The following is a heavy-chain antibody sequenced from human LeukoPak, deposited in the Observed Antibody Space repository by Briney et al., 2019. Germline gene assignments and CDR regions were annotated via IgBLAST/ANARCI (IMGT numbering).Heavy chain of an antibody. Sequence: ASVKVSCKASGYTFTSYSINWVRQAPGQGLEWMGWISAYNGNTNYAQKLQGRVTMTTDTPTSTAYMELRSLRSDDTAVYYCARDSPISSSSSSSRDYWGQGTLVTVSS. V-gene: IGHV1-18*01. D-gene: IGHD6-6*01. J-gene: IGHJ4*02. CDR3: ARDSPISSSSSSSRDY. CDR1: GYTFTSYS. CDR2: ISAYNGNT.